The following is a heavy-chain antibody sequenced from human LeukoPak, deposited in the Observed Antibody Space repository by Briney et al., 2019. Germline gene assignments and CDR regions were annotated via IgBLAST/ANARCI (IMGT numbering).Heavy chain of an antibody. J-gene: IGHJ3*02. CDR2: IIPIFGTA. CDR1: GYTFTGYY. V-gene: IGHV1-69*06. Sequence: SVKVSCKASGYTFTGYYMHWVRQAPGQGLEWMGGIIPIFGTANYAQKFQGRVTITADKSTSTAYMELSSLRSEDTAVYYCARDRDFWHAFDIWGQGTMVTVFS. D-gene: IGHD3/OR15-3a*01. CDR3: ARDRDFWHAFDI.